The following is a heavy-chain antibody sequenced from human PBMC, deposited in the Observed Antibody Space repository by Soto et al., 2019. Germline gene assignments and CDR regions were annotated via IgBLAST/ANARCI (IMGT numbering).Heavy chain of an antibody. CDR1: GGSISSGGYY. J-gene: IGHJ4*02. V-gene: IGHV4-31*03. Sequence: QVQLQESGPGLVKPSQTLSLTCTVSGGSISSGGYYWSWIRQHPGKGLEWIGYIYYSGSTYYNPSLKSRVTISVDTSKNQFSLKLSSVTAADTAVYYCARDRVTTVTTSPGGFDYWGQGTLVTVSS. D-gene: IGHD4-17*01. CDR2: IYYSGST. CDR3: ARDRVTTVTTSPGGFDY.